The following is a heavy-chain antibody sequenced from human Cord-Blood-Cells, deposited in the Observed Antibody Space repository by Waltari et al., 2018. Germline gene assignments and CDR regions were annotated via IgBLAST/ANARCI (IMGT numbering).Heavy chain of an antibody. Sequence: QVQLVQSGAAVKKPGSSVKVSCKASGGTFSSYAISWVRQAPGQGLEWMGRIIPILGIANYAQKFQGRVTITADKSTSTAYMELSSLRSEDTAVYYCARGAKHDILTGYLVEDDAFDIWGQGTMVTVSS. V-gene: IGHV1-69*09. CDR3: ARGAKHDILTGYLVEDDAFDI. CDR2: IIPILGIA. CDR1: GGTFSSYA. D-gene: IGHD3-9*01. J-gene: IGHJ3*02.